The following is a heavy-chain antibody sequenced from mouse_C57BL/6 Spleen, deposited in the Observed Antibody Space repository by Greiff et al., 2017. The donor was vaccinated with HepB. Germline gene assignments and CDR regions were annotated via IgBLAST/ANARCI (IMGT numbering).Heavy chain of an antibody. V-gene: IGHV1-55*01. J-gene: IGHJ3*01. Sequence: VQLQQPGAELVKPGASVKMSCKASGYTFTSYWITWVKQRPGQGLEWIGDIYPGSGSTNYNEKFKSKATLTVDTSSSTAYMQLSSLTSEDSAVYYCARRIDYDGAFAYWGQGTLVTVSA. CDR3: ARRIDYDGAFAY. CDR1: GYTFTSYW. D-gene: IGHD2-4*01. CDR2: IYPGSGST.